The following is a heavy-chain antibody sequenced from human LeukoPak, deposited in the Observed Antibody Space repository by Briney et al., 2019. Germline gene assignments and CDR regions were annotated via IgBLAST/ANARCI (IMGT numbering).Heavy chain of an antibody. V-gene: IGHV3-74*01. J-gene: IGHJ6*04. Sequence: GGSLRLSCAASGFTFSSYWMHWVRQAPGKGLVWVSRINSDGSSTGYADSVKGRFTISRDNAKNTLYLQMNSLRAEDTAVYYCARVRGSGSYYNGDYYYGMDVWGKGTTVTVSS. D-gene: IGHD3-10*01. CDR2: INSDGSST. CDR1: GFTFSSYW. CDR3: ARVRGSGSYYNGDYYYGMDV.